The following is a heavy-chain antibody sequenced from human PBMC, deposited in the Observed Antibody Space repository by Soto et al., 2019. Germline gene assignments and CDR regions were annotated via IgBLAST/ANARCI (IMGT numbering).Heavy chain of an antibody. V-gene: IGHV3-9*01. CDR3: AKSIQLLQSGAFDI. J-gene: IGHJ3*02. CDR2: ISWNSGSI. D-gene: IGHD2-15*01. Sequence: EVQLVESGGGLVQPGRSLRLSCAASGFTFDDYALHWVRQAPGKGLEWVSGISWNSGSIGYADSVKGRFTISRDNAKNSLYLQMNSLRAEDTALYYCAKSIQLLQSGAFDIWGQGTMVTVSS. CDR1: GFTFDDYA.